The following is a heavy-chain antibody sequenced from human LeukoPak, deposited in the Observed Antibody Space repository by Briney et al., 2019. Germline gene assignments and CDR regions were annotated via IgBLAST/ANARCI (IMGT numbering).Heavy chain of an antibody. CDR2: IYTSGST. D-gene: IGHD3-16*02. CDR3: ASSPLVWESYRSNDY. V-gene: IGHV4-61*02. Sequence: ASETLSLTCTVSGDSISSGSYYWSWIRQPAAKGLEWIGRIYTSGSTNYNPSLKSQVTISVDTSKNQFSLKLSSVTAADTAVYYCASSPLVWESYRSNDYWGQGTLVTISS. J-gene: IGHJ4*02. CDR1: GDSISSGSYY.